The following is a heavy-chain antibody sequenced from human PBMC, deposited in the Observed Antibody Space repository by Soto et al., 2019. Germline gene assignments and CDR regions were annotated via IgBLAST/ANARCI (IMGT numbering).Heavy chain of an antibody. Sequence: PGGSLRLSCAASGFTFSSYGMHWVRQAPGKGLEWVAVIWYDGSNKYYADSVKGRFTISRDNSKNTLYLQMNSLRAEDTAVYYCARSYYYYGMDVWGQGTTVTVSS. V-gene: IGHV3-33*01. CDR2: IWYDGSNK. CDR1: GFTFSSYG. J-gene: IGHJ6*02. CDR3: ARSYYYYGMDV.